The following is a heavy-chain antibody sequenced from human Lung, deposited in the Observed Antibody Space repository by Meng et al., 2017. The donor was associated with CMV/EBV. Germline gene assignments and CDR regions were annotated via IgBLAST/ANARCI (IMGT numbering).Heavy chain of an antibody. CDR2: IHHSGTT. CDR1: GDSISSSNYY. J-gene: IGHJ5*02. V-gene: IGHV4-39*07. Sequence: SETLSLXCTVSGDSISSSNYYWAWIRQPPGKGLEWIVSIHHSGTTYYNSSLKSRVIMSLDTSKNQFSLELNSVTAADTAVYYCTRDPHCSSASCLKFDPWGQGTLVTVSS. CDR3: TRDPHCSSASCLKFDP. D-gene: IGHD2-2*01.